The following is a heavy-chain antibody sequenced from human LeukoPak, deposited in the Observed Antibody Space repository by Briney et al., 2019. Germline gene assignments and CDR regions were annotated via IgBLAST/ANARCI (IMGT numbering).Heavy chain of an antibody. CDR1: GYTFTNYG. V-gene: IGHV1-69*06. CDR3: ARTTSYSSSWRFDY. Sequence: GASVKVSCKASGYTFTNYGISWVRQAPGQGLEWMGGIIPIFGTANYAQKFQGRVTITADKSTSTAYMELSSLRSEDTAVYHCARTTSYSSSWRFDYWGQGTLVTVSS. J-gene: IGHJ4*02. D-gene: IGHD6-13*01. CDR2: IIPIFGTA.